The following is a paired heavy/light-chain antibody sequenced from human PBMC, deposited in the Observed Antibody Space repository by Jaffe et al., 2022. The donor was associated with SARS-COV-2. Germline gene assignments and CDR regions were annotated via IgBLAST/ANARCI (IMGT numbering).Heavy chain of an antibody. Sequence: QVQLVQSGAEVKKPGASVKVSCKASGYTFTGSYIHWVRQAPGQGLEWMGWINPNSGDTNYAQKFQGWVTMTRDTSITTAYMELSRLGSDDTAVYYCARYHFEEGRFDPWGQGTLVTVSS. CDR1: GYTFTGSY. D-gene: IGHD2-2*01. CDR2: INPNSGDT. J-gene: IGHJ5*02. CDR3: ARYHFEEGRFDP. V-gene: IGHV1-2*04.
Light chain of an antibody. CDR3: QQYGSSPLT. CDR1: QSVSSSY. J-gene: IGKJ4*01. V-gene: IGKV3-20*01. Sequence: EIVLTQSPGTLSLSPGERATLSCRASQSVSSSYLAWYQQKPGQTPRLLIYSTSSRATGIPDRFSGSGSGTDFTLTISRLEPEDFAVYYCQQYGSSPLTFGGGTRVEIK. CDR2: STS.